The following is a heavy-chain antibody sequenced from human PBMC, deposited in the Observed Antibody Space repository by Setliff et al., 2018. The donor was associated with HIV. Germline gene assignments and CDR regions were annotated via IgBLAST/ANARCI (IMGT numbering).Heavy chain of an antibody. CDR2: IIPILGIA. Sequence: SVKVSCKASGGTFSSYAISWVRQAPGQGLEWTGGIIPILGIANYAQKFQGRVTITADKSTSTAYMELSSLRSEDTAVYYCARDGGAVSGRIDYWGQGTLVTVSS. CDR1: GGTFSSYA. J-gene: IGHJ4*02. D-gene: IGHD6-19*01. CDR3: ARDGGAVSGRIDY. V-gene: IGHV1-69*10.